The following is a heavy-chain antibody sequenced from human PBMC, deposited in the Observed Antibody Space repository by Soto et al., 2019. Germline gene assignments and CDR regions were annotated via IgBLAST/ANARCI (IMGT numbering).Heavy chain of an antibody. CDR1: GYSFTSYW. J-gene: IGHJ6*02. Sequence: GESLKISCKGSGYSFTSYWISWVRQMPGKGLEWMGRIDPSDSYTNYSPSFQGHVTTSADKSISTAYLQWSSLKASDTAMYYCARDIAAAATPYYYYGMDVWGQGTTVTVSS. CDR2: IDPSDSYT. D-gene: IGHD6-13*01. V-gene: IGHV5-10-1*01. CDR3: ARDIAAAATPYYYYGMDV.